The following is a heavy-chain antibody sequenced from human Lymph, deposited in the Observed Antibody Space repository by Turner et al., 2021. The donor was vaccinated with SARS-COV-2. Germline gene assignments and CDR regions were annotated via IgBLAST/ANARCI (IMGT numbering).Heavy chain of an antibody. D-gene: IGHD6-19*01. CDR1: GFTFSSYA. J-gene: IGHJ4*02. CDR3: AKDRFTLSSGWEDY. V-gene: IGHV3-23*01. CDR2: ISGSGGTT. Sequence: EVQLLESGGGLVQPGGSLRLSCAASGFTFSSYAMSGVRQAPGKGLEWVSGISGSGGTTHYADSVKGRFTISRDNSKNTLYLQMNSLRAEDTAVYYCAKDRFTLSSGWEDYWGQGTLVTVSS.